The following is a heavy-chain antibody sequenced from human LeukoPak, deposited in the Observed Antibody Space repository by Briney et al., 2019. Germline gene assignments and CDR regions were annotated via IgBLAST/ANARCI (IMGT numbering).Heavy chain of an antibody. CDR2: IIPIFGIA. CDR3: ARDNWNYGGWFDP. CDR1: GGTFSSYA. J-gene: IGHJ5*02. V-gene: IGHV1-69*04. Sequence: SVKVSCKASGGTFSSYAISWVRQAPGQGLEWMGRIIPIFGIANYAQKFQGRVTITADKSTSAAYMELSSLRSEDTAVYYCARDNWNYGGWFDPWGQGTLVTVSS. D-gene: IGHD1-7*01.